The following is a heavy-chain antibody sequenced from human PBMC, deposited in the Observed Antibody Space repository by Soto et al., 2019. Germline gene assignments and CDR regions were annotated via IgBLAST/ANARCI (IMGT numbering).Heavy chain of an antibody. Sequence: QVQLVQSGAEVKKPGASVKLSCKASGYTFTNYYMHWVRQAPGQGLEWVAIINPNGDSTTYAQQFQGRVAMTRDTSTSTVYMELSNLRSEDTAVFYCAGGYYDGGDHFCVYWGQGTLVTVSS. J-gene: IGHJ4*02. CDR3: AGGYYDGGDHFCVY. D-gene: IGHD3-22*01. V-gene: IGHV1-46*01. CDR2: INPNGDST. CDR1: GYTFTNYY.